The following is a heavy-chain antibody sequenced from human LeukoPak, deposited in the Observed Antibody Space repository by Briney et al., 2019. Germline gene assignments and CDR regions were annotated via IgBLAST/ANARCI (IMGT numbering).Heavy chain of an antibody. Sequence: GGSLRLSCAASGFTFSSYAMHWVRRAPGKGLEWEAGISYDGSNEYYADSVKGRFTISRDNSKNTLYLQMNSLRAEDTAVYYCARVPPYYYDSSGSPKPFDIWGQGTMVTVSS. CDR2: ISYDGSNE. CDR3: ARVPPYYYDSSGSPKPFDI. CDR1: GFTFSSYA. J-gene: IGHJ3*02. V-gene: IGHV3-30-3*01. D-gene: IGHD3-22*01.